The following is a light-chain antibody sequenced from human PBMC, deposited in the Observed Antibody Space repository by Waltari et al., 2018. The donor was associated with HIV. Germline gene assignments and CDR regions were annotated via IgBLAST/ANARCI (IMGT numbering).Light chain of an antibody. V-gene: IGLV1-40*01. Sequence: QSVLTQPPSVSGAPRQRVTISCTWSSSNIGSGYDVHWYQQLPGTAPKLLIYGNSNRPSGVPDRFSGSKSGTSASLAITGLQAEDEADYYCQSYDSSLSGVVFGGGTKLTVL. J-gene: IGLJ2*01. CDR2: GNS. CDR1: SSNIGSGYD. CDR3: QSYDSSLSGVV.